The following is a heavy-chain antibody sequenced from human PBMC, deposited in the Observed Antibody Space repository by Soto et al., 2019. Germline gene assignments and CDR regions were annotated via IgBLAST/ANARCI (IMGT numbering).Heavy chain of an antibody. Sequence: GSVKVSCKASGNTFASHCFSWVRQAPGQGLEWMGWISGFNGQTNYALKFQGRVTLTTDASTSTAYMELRSLRSDDTAVYFCARVDPRGVAVVRDYWGQGTLVTVSS. V-gene: IGHV1-18*01. D-gene: IGHD3-10*01. CDR2: ISGFNGQT. J-gene: IGHJ4*02. CDR3: ARVDPRGVAVVRDY. CDR1: GNTFASHC.